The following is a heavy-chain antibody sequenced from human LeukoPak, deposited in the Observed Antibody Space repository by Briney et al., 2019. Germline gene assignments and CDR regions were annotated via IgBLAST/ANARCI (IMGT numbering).Heavy chain of an antibody. D-gene: IGHD6-13*01. CDR3: ARGGIAAAGTWDY. J-gene: IGHJ4*02. Sequence: ASVKVSCKASGYTFTSYDINWVRQATGQGLEWMGWMNPNSGNTGYAQKFQGRVTITRNTSISTAYMELSSLRSDDTAVYYCARGGIAAAGTWDYWGQGTLVTVSS. V-gene: IGHV1-8*03. CDR1: GYTFTSYD. CDR2: MNPNSGNT.